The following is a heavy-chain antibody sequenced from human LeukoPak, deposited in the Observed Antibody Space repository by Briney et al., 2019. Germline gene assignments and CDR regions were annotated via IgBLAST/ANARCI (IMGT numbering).Heavy chain of an antibody. CDR2: IYSGGST. J-gene: IGHJ6*03. D-gene: IGHD6-13*01. CDR3: ARDREQLVLLQSPYYYYMDV. CDR1: GFTVSSNY. Sequence: GGSLRLSCAASGFTVSSNYMSWVRQAPGKGLEWVSVIYSGGSTYYADSVKGRFTISRDNSKNTLYLQMNSLRAEDTAVYYCARDREQLVLLQSPYYYYMDVWGKGTTVTVSS. V-gene: IGHV3-53*01.